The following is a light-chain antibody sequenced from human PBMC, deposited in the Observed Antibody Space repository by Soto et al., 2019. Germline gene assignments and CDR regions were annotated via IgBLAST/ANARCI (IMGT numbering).Light chain of an antibody. Sequence: QSALTQPRSVSGSPGQSVTISCTGTSSDVGGYNYVSWYQQHPGKAPKLIICDVSKRPSGVPDRFSGSKSGNTASLTISGLQAEDEADYYCCSYAGSVVFGGGTKLTVL. V-gene: IGLV2-11*01. CDR3: CSYAGSVV. CDR1: SSDVGGYNY. CDR2: DVS. J-gene: IGLJ2*01.